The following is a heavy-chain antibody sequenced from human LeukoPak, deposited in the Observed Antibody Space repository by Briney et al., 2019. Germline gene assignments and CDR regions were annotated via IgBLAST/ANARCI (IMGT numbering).Heavy chain of an antibody. CDR1: GFTFSSYS. CDR2: ISSSSSYI. D-gene: IGHD3-10*01. V-gene: IGHV3-21*04. CDR3: AKDRGWFGEFDY. Sequence: GGSLRLSCAASGFTFSSYSMNWVRQAPGKGLEWVSSISSSSSYIYYADSVKGRFTISRDNAKNSLYLQMNSLRAEDTAVYYCAKDRGWFGEFDYWGQGTLVTVSS. J-gene: IGHJ4*02.